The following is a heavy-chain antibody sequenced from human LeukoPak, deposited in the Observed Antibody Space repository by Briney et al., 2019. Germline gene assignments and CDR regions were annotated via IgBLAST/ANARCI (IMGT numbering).Heavy chain of an antibody. CDR2: IKSKTDGGTS. J-gene: IGHJ4*02. Sequence: PGGSLRLSCAASGFTFSNAWMSWVRQAPGKGLEWVGRIKSKTDGGTSDYAAPVKGRFTISRDDSKNTLYLQMKRLKTEDTAVYYCTTDNRPLLYYYGSGSSYYFDYWGQGTLVTVPS. V-gene: IGHV3-15*01. CDR3: TTDNRPLLYYYGSGSSYYFDY. D-gene: IGHD3-10*01. CDR1: GFTFSNAW.